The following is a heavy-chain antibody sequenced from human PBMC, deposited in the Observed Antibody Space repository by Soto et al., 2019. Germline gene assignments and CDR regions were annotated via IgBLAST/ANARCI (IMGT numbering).Heavy chain of an antibody. D-gene: IGHD1-26*01. CDR3: ARSSGGYSYNGMDV. CDR1: GYTFTGYY. Sequence: QEQLVQSGAEGKQPGASVKVSCKASGYTFTGYYIHWVRQAPGQGLEWMGWINPKSGDTKYAQKFQGRVTVTRDTSISTAYMELSRLRADDTAVYYCARSSGGYSYNGMDVWGQGTTVTVSS. J-gene: IGHJ6*02. CDR2: INPKSGDT. V-gene: IGHV1-2*02.